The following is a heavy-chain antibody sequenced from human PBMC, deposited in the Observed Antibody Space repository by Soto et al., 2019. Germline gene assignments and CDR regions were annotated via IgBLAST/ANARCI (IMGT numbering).Heavy chain of an antibody. CDR2: ISGSGGST. V-gene: IGHV3-23*01. D-gene: IGHD1-7*01. Sequence: GGSLRLSCAASGFTFSSYAMSWVRQAPGKGLEWVSAISGSGGSTYYADSVKGRFTISRDNAKNSLYLQVNSLRAEDTAVYYCAREGYNWNYKGDYWGQGTLVTVSS. J-gene: IGHJ4*02. CDR1: GFTFSSYA. CDR3: AREGYNWNYKGDY.